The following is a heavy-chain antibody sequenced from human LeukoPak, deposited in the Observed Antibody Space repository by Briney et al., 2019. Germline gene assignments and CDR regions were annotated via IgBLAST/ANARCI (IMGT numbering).Heavy chain of an antibody. D-gene: IGHD3-10*01. CDR1: GYTFTNYA. Sequence: ASVKVSCKASGYTFTNYAINWVRQAPGQGLEFMGWIHPSTGNPAYAQGFSGRFVFSLDTSVTTTYLQISSLKAEDTAVYYCARNLPYGSGSYGDDYWGQGTLVTVSS. V-gene: IGHV7-4-1*02. CDR3: ARNLPYGSGSYGDDY. J-gene: IGHJ4*02. CDR2: IHPSTGNP.